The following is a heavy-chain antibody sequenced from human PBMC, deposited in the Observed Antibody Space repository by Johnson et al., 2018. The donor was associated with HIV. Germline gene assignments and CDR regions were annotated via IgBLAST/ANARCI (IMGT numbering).Heavy chain of an antibody. Sequence: QVQLVESGGGVVQPGKSLRLSCAASGFTFSSHAMHWVRQAPGKGLEWVAVISYDGSNKYYADSVKGRFTISRDNSKNTLYLQMNSLRAEDTAVYYCARGRLCAFYYWGQGTIVPVSS. CDR1: GFTFSSHA. V-gene: IGHV3-30*04. CDR2: ISYDGSNK. J-gene: IGHJ3*01. CDR3: ARGRLCAFYY. D-gene: IGHD3-16*01.